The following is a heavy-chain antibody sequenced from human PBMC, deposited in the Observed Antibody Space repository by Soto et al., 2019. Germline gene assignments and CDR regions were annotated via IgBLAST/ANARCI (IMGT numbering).Heavy chain of an antibody. J-gene: IGHJ4*02. CDR2: IRSKAYGGTT. Sequence: EVQLVESGGGLVKPGRSLRLSCTASGFTFGDYAMSWFRQAPGKGLEWVGFIRSKAYGGTTEYAASVKGRFTISRDDSKSIAYLQMNSLKTEDTAVYYCTRDDYDFWSGYYTVDCWGQGTLVTVSS. CDR3: TRDDYDFWSGYYTVDC. V-gene: IGHV3-49*05. CDR1: GFTFGDYA. D-gene: IGHD3-3*01.